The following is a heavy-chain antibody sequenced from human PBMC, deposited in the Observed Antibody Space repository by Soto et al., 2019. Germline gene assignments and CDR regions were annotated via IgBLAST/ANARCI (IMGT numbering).Heavy chain of an antibody. D-gene: IGHD4-17*01. V-gene: IGHV1-3*01. CDR1: GYTFTSYA. CDR2: INAAFGNP. CDR3: ARGPDYAGYFDY. Sequence: ASVKVSCKASGYTFTSYAMHWVRRAPGQRLEWMGWINAAFGNPNYAQKFQGRVTITADESMTTAYMELSGLRSEDTAVYYCARGPDYAGYFDYWGRGTLVTSPQ. J-gene: IGHJ4*02.